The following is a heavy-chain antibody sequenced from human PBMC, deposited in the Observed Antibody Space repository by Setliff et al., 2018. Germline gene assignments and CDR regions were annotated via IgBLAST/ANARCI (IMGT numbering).Heavy chain of an antibody. CDR1: RYSITSDYY. CDR2: IYHSGST. V-gene: IGHV4-38-2*01. D-gene: IGHD4-17*01. CDR3: ARQIDYGDFQYFDY. Sequence: PSETLSLTCAVSRYSITSDYYWGWIRQPPGKGLEWIGTIYHSGSTYYSPSLKSRVTISVDTSKNQLSLKLNSVTAADTAVYYCARQIDYGDFQYFDYWGQGTLVTVSS. J-gene: IGHJ4*02.